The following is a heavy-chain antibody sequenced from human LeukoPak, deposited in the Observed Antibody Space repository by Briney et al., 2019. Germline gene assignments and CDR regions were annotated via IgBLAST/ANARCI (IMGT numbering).Heavy chain of an antibody. CDR1: GFTFSSYS. J-gene: IGHJ6*03. D-gene: IGHD5-18*01. CDR2: ISSSSSTI. CDR3: ARGELGYSYGYFPDYYYYMDV. V-gene: IGHV3-48*01. Sequence: GGSLRLSCAASGFTFSSYSMNWVRQAPGKGLEWVSYISSSSSTIYYADSVKGRFTISRDNAKNSLYLQMNSLRAEDTAVYYCARGELGYSYGYFPDYYYYMDVWGKGTTVTVSS.